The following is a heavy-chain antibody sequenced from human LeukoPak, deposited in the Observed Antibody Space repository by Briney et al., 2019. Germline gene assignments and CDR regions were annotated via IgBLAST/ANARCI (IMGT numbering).Heavy chain of an antibody. CDR1: GDSVSSNSAA. CDR2: TYYRSKWYN. Sequence: SQTLSLTCAISGDSVSSNSAAWNWIRQSPSRGLEWLGRTYYRSKWYNDYAVSVKSRITINPDTSKNQFSLQLNSVTPEDTAVYYCARDSRGYYDSSGYKTRFYYGMDVWGRGTTVTVSS. J-gene: IGHJ6*02. D-gene: IGHD3-22*01. V-gene: IGHV6-1*01. CDR3: ARDSRGYYDSSGYKTRFYYGMDV.